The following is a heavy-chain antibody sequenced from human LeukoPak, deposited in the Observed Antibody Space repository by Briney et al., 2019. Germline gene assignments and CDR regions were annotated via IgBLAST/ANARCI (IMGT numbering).Heavy chain of an antibody. J-gene: IGHJ5*02. CDR2: ISSSSSYT. Sequence: GGSLRLSCAASGFTFSDYYMSWIRQAPGKGLEWVSYISSSSSYTNYADSVKGRFTISRDNAKNSLYLQMNSLRAEDTAVYYCARVRYSSSSPWFDPWGQGTLVTVSS. CDR3: ARVRYSSSSPWFDP. D-gene: IGHD6-6*01. CDR1: GFTFSDYY. V-gene: IGHV3-11*06.